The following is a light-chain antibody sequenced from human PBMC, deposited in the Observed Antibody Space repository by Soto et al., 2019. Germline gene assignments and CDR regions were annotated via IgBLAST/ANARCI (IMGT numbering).Light chain of an antibody. CDR2: DVT. CDR3: SSYPTSSSYV. CDR1: SSDVGGYIY. Sequence: QSALTQPASVSGSPGQSITISCTGTSSDVGGYIYVSWYQQHPGKAPKLMIYDVTSRPSGVSYRFSGFKSGNTASLTISGLQAEDEADYYCSSYPTSSSYVFGTGTKVTV. V-gene: IGLV2-14*01. J-gene: IGLJ1*01.